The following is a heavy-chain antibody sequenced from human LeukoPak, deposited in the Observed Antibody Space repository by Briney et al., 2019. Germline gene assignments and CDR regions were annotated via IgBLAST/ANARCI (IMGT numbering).Heavy chain of an antibody. J-gene: IGHJ6*04. CDR1: GYTLTELS. Sequence: ASVKVSCKVSGYTLTELSMHWVRQAPGKGLEWMGGFDPEDGETIYAQKFQGRVTMTEDTSTDTAYMELSSLRSEDTAVYYCATSIVVVPAATIMYSYGRDVGGKGPTVTVS. CDR2: FDPEDGET. D-gene: IGHD2-2*01. CDR3: ATSIVVVPAATIMYSYGRDV. V-gene: IGHV1-24*01.